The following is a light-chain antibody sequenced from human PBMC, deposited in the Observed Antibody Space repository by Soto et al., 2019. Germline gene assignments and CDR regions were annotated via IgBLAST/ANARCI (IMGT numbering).Light chain of an antibody. J-gene: IGKJ4*01. Sequence: EIVVTGARATLSVPPEERATLSCRASESVSGNLAWYQQKPGQAPRLLIYDTSTRATDIPARFSGSGSGTEFTLTISNLQSEDFAVYYCQQYNEWPPLTFGGGTKV. CDR2: DTS. CDR1: ESVSGN. V-gene: IGKV3-15*01. CDR3: QQYNEWPPLT.